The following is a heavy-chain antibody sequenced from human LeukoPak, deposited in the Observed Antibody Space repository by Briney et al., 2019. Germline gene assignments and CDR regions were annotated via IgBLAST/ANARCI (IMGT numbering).Heavy chain of an antibody. J-gene: IGHJ3*02. Sequence: ASVKVSCKASGYTFTSYAMHWVRQAPGQRLEWMGWINAGNGNTKYSQKFQGRVTITRDTSASTAYMELSSLRSEDTAVYYCAREDVKWYKFAFDIWGQGTMVTVSS. CDR2: INAGNGNT. CDR1: GYTFTSYA. CDR3: AREDVKWYKFAFDI. V-gene: IGHV1-3*01. D-gene: IGHD1-1*01.